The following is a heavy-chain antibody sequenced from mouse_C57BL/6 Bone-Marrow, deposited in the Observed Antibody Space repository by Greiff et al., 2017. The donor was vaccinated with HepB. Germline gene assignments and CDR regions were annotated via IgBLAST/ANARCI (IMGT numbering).Heavy chain of an antibody. D-gene: IGHD5-5*01. Sequence: QVQLQQPGAELVKPGASVKLSCKASGYTFTSYWMQWVKQRPGQGLEWIGEIDPSDSYTNYNQKFKGKATLTVDTSSSTAYMQLSSLTSEDSAVYYCALYLYAMDYWGQGTSVTVPS. CDR3: ALYLYAMDY. CDR1: GYTFTSYW. J-gene: IGHJ4*01. CDR2: IDPSDSYT. V-gene: IGHV1-50*01.